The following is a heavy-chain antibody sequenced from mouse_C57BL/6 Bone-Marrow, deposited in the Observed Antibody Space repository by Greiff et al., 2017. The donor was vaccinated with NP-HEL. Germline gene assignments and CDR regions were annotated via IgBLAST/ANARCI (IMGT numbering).Heavy chain of an antibody. CDR1: GFTFSDYY. J-gene: IGHJ3*01. CDR3: ARQPWFAY. V-gene: IGHV5-12*01. Sequence: EVQGVESGGGLVQPGGSLKLSCAASGFTFSDYYMYWVRQTPEKRLEWVAYISNGGGSNYYPDTVKGRFTISRDNAKNTLYLQMSRLKSEDTAMYYCARQPWFAYWGQGTLVTVSA. CDR2: ISNGGGSN.